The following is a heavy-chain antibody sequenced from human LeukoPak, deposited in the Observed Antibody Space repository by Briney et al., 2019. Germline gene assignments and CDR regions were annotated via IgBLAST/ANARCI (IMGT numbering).Heavy chain of an antibody. CDR3: GTRAY. CDR2: INQDGSEK. V-gene: IGHV3-7*01. CDR1: GFTFSSYG. Sequence: GRSLRLSCAASGFTFSSYGMHWVRQAPGKGLEWVANINQDGSEKYYVDSVKGRFTVSRDTAKNSLYLQMNSLRDEDTAVYYCGTRAYWGQGTLVTVSS. J-gene: IGHJ4*02.